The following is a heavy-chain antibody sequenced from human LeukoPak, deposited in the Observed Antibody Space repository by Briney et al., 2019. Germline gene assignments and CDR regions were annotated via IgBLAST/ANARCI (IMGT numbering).Heavy chain of an antibody. D-gene: IGHD3-3*01. CDR3: AREGDLWSGYYTGIDY. V-gene: IGHV4-61*02. J-gene: IGHJ4*02. CDR1: GASISSGSYN. Sequence: SKTLSLTCTVSGASISSGSYNWSSIRQPAGKGLEWIGRIYTSGSTNYNPSLKSRVTISVDTSKNQFSLKLSSVTAADTAVYYCAREGDLWSGYYTGIDYWGQGTLVTVSS. CDR2: IYTSGST.